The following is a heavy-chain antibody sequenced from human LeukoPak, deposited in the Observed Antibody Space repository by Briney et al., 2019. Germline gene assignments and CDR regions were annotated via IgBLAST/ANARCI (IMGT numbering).Heavy chain of an antibody. Sequence: PSQTLSLTCTVSGGSTSSGSYYWSWIRQPAGKGLEWIGRIYTSGSTNYNPSLKSRVTISVDTSKNQFSLKLSSVTAADTAVYYCARVLVTKGWAFDIWGQGTMVTVSS. CDR1: GGSTSSGSYY. CDR3: ARVLVTKGWAFDI. D-gene: IGHD4-17*01. V-gene: IGHV4-61*02. CDR2: IYTSGST. J-gene: IGHJ3*02.